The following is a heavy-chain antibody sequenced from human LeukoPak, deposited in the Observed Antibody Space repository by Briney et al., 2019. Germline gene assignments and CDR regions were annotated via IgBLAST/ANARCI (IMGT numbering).Heavy chain of an antibody. CDR2: IYYSGST. D-gene: IGHD3-10*01. CDR1: DVSIDNDDYY. V-gene: IGHV4-31*03. J-gene: IGHJ4*02. CDR3: ASGLAVVRGVGY. Sequence: SETLSLTCTVSDVSIDNDDYYWTWVRQHPGKGLEWIGHIYYSGSTYYNPSLKSRVTMSVDTSKTQFSLKLNSVTDADTAVYYCASGLAVVRGVGYWGQGTLVTVSS.